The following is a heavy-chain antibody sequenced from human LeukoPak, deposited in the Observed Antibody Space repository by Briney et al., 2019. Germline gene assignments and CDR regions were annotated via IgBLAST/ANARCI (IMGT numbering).Heavy chain of an antibody. D-gene: IGHD3-10*02. CDR1: GDTFSSDG. CDR2: ILPRARRA. CDR3: ATLFGGYWYFDL. J-gene: IGHJ2*01. V-gene: IGHV1-69*13. Sequence: ASVKVSCKAFGDTFSSDGIGWVRQAPGQGLEWMGEILPRARRATYAQRFQGRVSMTADESTTTAHMELTGLRFEDTAIYYCATLFGGYWYFDLWGRGTLVTVSS.